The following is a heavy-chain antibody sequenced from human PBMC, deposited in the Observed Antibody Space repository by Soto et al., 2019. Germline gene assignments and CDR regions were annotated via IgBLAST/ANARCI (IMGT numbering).Heavy chain of an antibody. Sequence: PGGSLRLSCAASGFTFSIYGMSWVRQAPGKGLQWVSGISGSGASTYYADSVKGRFTISRDNSKKTLYLQMNSLRAEDTAIYYCAKVSNPYGSGSYYAFFDYWGQGTLVTVSS. V-gene: IGHV3-23*01. D-gene: IGHD3-10*01. CDR1: GFTFSIYG. CDR2: ISGSGAST. J-gene: IGHJ4*02. CDR3: AKVSNPYGSGSYYAFFDY.